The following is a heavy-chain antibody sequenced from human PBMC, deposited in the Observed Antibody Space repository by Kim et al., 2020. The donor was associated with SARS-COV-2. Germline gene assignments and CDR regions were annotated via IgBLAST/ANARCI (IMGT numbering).Heavy chain of an antibody. J-gene: IGHJ4*02. D-gene: IGHD6-6*01. CDR3: VREPSN. Sequence: GSPIKCANSVNGRFSISRDNANKSLSLQMNSLTPEDTAVYYCVREPSNWGQGTLVTVSS. CDR2: GSPI. V-gene: IGHV3-11*01.